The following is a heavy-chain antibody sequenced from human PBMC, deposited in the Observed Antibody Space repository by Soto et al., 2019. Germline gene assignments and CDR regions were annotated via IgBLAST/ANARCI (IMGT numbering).Heavy chain of an antibody. J-gene: IGHJ4*02. V-gene: IGHV1-69*01. D-gene: IGHD2-21*02. Sequence: QVPLVQSGAEVKKPGSSVNVSCTASGGTFNNYAISWVRQAPGQGLEWMGGIIPIIGTADYAHKFQGRLAISADESTGTTCMELSSLRSEDTALYYCARGGVTVVATSAFDYWGQGTLVTVSS. CDR3: ARGGVTVVATSAFDY. CDR1: GGTFNNYA. CDR2: IIPIIGTA.